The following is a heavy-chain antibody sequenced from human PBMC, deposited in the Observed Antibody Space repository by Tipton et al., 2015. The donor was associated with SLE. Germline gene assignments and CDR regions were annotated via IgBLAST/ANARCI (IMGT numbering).Heavy chain of an antibody. CDR2: IYTSGST. CDR1: GGSISSYY. J-gene: IGHJ3*02. V-gene: IGHV4-4*08. D-gene: IGHD5-24*01. CDR3: ARAATSLAAFDI. Sequence: TLSLTCTVSGGSISSYYWSWIRQPPGKGLEWIGYIYTSGSTNYNPPLKSRVTMSVDTSKNQFSLKLSSVTAADTAVYYCARAATSLAAFDIWGQGTMVTVSS.